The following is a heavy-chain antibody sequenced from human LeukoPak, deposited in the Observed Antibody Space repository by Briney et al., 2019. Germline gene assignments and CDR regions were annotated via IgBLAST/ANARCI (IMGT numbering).Heavy chain of an antibody. CDR3: ASGVIAAAGTGYFDY. Sequence: ASVKVSCKASGYTFTSYGISWVRQAPGQGLEWMGWISAYNGNTNYAQKLQGRVTMTTDTSTSTAYMELRSLRSDDTAVYYCASGVIAAAGTGYFDYWGQGTLVTVSS. J-gene: IGHJ4*02. CDR1: GYTFTSYG. V-gene: IGHV1-18*01. CDR2: ISAYNGNT. D-gene: IGHD6-13*01.